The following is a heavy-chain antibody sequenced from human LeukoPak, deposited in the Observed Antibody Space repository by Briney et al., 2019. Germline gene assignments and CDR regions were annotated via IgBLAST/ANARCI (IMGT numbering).Heavy chain of an antibody. CDR1: AFTFSTYG. Sequence: GGSLRLSCAASAFTFSTYGMHWVRQAPGKGLEWVAVISYDGSNKYYADSVKGRFTISRDNSKNTLYLQMNSLRAEDTAVYYCAREDYDILTGSRYFDYWGQGTLVTVSS. CDR2: ISYDGSNK. J-gene: IGHJ4*02. V-gene: IGHV3-30*03. CDR3: AREDYDILTGSRYFDY. D-gene: IGHD3-9*01.